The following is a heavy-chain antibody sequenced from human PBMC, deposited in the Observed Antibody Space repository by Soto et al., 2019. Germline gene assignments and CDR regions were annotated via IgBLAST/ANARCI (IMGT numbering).Heavy chain of an antibody. CDR3: AKDKVPVVVTAPFDD. Sequence: GGSLRLSCAASGFTFSSYGMHWVRQAPGKGLEWVAVISYDGSNKYYADSVKGRFTISRDNSKNTLYLQMNSLRAEDTAVYYCAKDKVPVVVTAPFDDWGQGTLVTVSS. J-gene: IGHJ4*02. D-gene: IGHD2-21*02. V-gene: IGHV3-30*18. CDR2: ISYDGSNK. CDR1: GFTFSSYG.